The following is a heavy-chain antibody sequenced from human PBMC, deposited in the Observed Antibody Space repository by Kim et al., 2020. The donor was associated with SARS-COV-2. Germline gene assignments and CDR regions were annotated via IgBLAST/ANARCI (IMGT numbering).Heavy chain of an antibody. CDR2: IWYDGSNK. J-gene: IGHJ4*02. CDR1: GFTFSSYG. Sequence: GGSLRLSCAASGFTFSSYGMHWVRQAPGKGLEWVAVIWYDGSNKYYADSVKGRFTISRDNSKNTLYLQMNSLRAEDTAVYYCAREAITMVRGVMGYWGQGTLDTVSS. CDR3: AREAITMVRGVMGY. D-gene: IGHD3-10*01. V-gene: IGHV3-33*01.